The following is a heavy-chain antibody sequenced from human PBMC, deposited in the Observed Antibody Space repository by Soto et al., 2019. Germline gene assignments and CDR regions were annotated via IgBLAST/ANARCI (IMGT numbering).Heavy chain of an antibody. J-gene: IGHJ4*02. V-gene: IGHV4-61*01. Sequence: LSLTCTVSGGSVSSGSYYWSWIRQPPGKGLEWIGYIYYSGSTNYNPSLKSRVTISVDTSKNQFSLKLSSVTAADTAVYYCAREGDGYNFDYWGQGTLVTVSS. CDR1: GGSVSSGSYY. CDR3: AREGDGYNFDY. D-gene: IGHD5-12*01. CDR2: IYYSGST.